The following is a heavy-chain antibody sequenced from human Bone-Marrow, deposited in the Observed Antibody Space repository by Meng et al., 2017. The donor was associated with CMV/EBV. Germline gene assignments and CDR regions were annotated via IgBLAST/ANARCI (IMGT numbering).Heavy chain of an antibody. CDR1: GYSFTSYW. CDR2: IYPGDSHT. CDR3: ARQKSSSWYLGWFDP. Sequence: GSLRLSCKGSGYSFTSYWIGWVRQMPGKGLEWMGIIYPGDSHTRYSPSFQGQVTISADKSISTAYLQWSSLKASDTAMYYCARQKSSSWYLGWFDPWGQGTLVTVSS. J-gene: IGHJ5*02. V-gene: IGHV5-51*01. D-gene: IGHD6-13*01.